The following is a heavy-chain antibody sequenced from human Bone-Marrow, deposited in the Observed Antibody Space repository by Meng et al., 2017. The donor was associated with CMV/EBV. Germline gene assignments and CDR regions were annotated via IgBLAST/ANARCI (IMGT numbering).Heavy chain of an antibody. CDR3: AKDNYYDSSGYYDY. Sequence: SLKIYCAASGFTFDDYAMHWVRQAPGKGLEWVSGISWNSGSIGYADSVKGRFTISRDNAKNSLYLQMNSLRAEDTALYYCAKDNYYDSSGYYDYWGQGTLVTVSS. V-gene: IGHV3-9*01. CDR2: ISWNSGSI. D-gene: IGHD3-22*01. J-gene: IGHJ4*02. CDR1: GFTFDDYA.